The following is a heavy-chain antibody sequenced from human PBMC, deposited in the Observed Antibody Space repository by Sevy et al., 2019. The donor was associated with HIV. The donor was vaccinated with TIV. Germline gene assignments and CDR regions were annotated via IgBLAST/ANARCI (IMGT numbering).Heavy chain of an antibody. CDR3: ARDSRVCGVVAGSGGDY. Sequence: GGSLRLSCAASGFTFSSYSMNWVRQAPGKGLEWVSSISSSSSYIYYADSVKGRFTISRDNAKNSLYLQMNSLRAEDTAVYYCARDSRVCGVVAGSGGDYWGQGTLVTVSS. D-gene: IGHD6-19*01. CDR1: GFTFSSYS. J-gene: IGHJ4*02. V-gene: IGHV3-21*01. CDR2: ISSSSSYI.